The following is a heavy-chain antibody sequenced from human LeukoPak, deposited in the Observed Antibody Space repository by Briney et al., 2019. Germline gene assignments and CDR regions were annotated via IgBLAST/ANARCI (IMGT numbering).Heavy chain of an antibody. D-gene: IGHD6-13*01. J-gene: IGHJ4*02. CDR3: AKDLTQQHPFDY. CDR2: ISDDGSNK. CDR1: GFALSSYG. V-gene: IGHV3-30*18. Sequence: GGSLSLSCAPSGFALSSYGMHWVPQAPGKGLEWGAVISDDGSNKYYADYVKRRFSIIRDNSKNTLYLQMNSLRAEDTAVYYCAKDLTQQHPFDYWGQGTLVTVSS.